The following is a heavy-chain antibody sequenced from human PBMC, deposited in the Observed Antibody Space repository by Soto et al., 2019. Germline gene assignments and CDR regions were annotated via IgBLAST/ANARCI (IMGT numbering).Heavy chain of an antibody. Sequence: SENLSLTCTVSGGSISSSSYYWGWIRQPPGKGLEWFGSIYYSGSTYYNPSLKSRVTISVDTSKNQFSLKLSSVTAADTAVYYCARWWSLGVATSWGFDYWGQGTLVTVS. V-gene: IGHV4-39*01. D-gene: IGHD5-12*01. CDR3: ARWWSLGVATSWGFDY. J-gene: IGHJ4*02. CDR1: GGSISSSSYY. CDR2: IYYSGST.